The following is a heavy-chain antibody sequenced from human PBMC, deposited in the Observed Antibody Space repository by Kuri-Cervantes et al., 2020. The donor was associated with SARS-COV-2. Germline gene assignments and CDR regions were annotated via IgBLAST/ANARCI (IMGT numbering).Heavy chain of an antibody. CDR2: INTANGNT. CDR1: GYTFTMFS. D-gene: IGHD5-12*01. CDR3: AIVPRGAVLDYFDY. V-gene: IGHV1-3*04. J-gene: IGHJ4*02. Sequence: ASVKVSCKASGYTFTMFSIHWVRQAPGQRPEWMGWINTANGNTKYSQKFQGRVTISRDTSATTAYMELSSLRSEDTAVYYCAIVPRGAVLDYFDYWGQGTLVTVSS.